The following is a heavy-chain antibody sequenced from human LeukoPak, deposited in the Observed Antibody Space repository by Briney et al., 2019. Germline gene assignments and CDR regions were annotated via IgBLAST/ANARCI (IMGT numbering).Heavy chain of an antibody. Sequence: GGSLRLSCAASGFTFSNAWMSWVRQAPGKGLVWVSRINSDGSSTSYADSVKGRFTISRDNAKNTLYLQMNSLRAEDTAVYYCARGPPYGSGSYYPGDYWGQGTLVTVSS. CDR1: GFTFSNAW. D-gene: IGHD3-10*01. V-gene: IGHV3-74*01. CDR2: INSDGSST. CDR3: ARGPPYGSGSYYPGDY. J-gene: IGHJ4*02.